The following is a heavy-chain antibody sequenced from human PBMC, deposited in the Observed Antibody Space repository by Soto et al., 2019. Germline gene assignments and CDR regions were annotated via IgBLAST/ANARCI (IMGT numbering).Heavy chain of an antibody. CDR2: IDPTDSYT. D-gene: IGHD3-16*01. CDR1: GYNFITDW. CDR3: ARLSRASFALDV. V-gene: IGHV5-10-1*01. J-gene: IGHJ6*02. Sequence: PGESLKISCKGSGYNFITDWISWVRQMPGKGLEWMGRIDPTDSYTKYSPSFEGHVTISADKSISTAYLQWSSRKASDSAVYYCARLSRASFALDVWGQGTTVTVSS.